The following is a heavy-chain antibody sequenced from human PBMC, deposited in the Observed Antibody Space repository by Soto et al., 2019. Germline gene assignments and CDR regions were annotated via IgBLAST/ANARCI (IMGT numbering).Heavy chain of an antibody. CDR3: ARVGYCTNGVCFAFDI. D-gene: IGHD2-8*01. CDR2: IYYSGST. J-gene: IGHJ3*02. CDR1: GGSISSSSYY. Sequence: SETLSLTCTVSGGSISSSSYYWGWIRQPPGKGLEWIGSIYYSGSTYYNPSLKSRVTISVDTSKNQFSLKLSSLTAADTAVYYCARVGYCTNGVCFAFDIWGQGTMVTVSS. V-gene: IGHV4-39*07.